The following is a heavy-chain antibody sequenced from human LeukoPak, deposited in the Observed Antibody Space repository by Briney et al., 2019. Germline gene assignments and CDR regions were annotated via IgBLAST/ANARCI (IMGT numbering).Heavy chain of an antibody. CDR1: GGTFSSYA. J-gene: IGHJ4*02. D-gene: IGHD3-10*01. CDR2: IIPIFGTA. CDR3: ARDPDTMVRGNDY. Sequence: GASVKVSRKASGGTFSSYAISWVRQAPGQGLEWMGGIIPIFGTANYAQKFQGRVTITADESTSTAYMELSSLRSEDTAVYYCARDPDTMVRGNDYWGQGTLVTVSS. V-gene: IGHV1-69*13.